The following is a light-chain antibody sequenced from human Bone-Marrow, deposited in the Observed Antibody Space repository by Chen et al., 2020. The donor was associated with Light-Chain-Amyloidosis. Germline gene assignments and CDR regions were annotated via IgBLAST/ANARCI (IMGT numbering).Light chain of an antibody. J-gene: IGLJ2*01. CDR1: SSNIEDNA. CDR3: AIYDKSLSGWI. Sequence: QSVLTQPPSVSEAPGQRVTISCSGNSSNIEDNAVTWYQHRPGKAPKLLISYDDMKPSGVSDRFSGSKSGTSASLAINGLQPEDEADYFCAIYDKSLSGWIFGGGTKVTVL. V-gene: IGLV1-36*01. CDR2: YDD.